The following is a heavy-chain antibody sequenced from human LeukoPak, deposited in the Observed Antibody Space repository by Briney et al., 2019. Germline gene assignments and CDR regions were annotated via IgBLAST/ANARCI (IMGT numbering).Heavy chain of an antibody. CDR2: IYYTGVT. J-gene: IGHJ6*04. CDR1: GGSISSHY. V-gene: IGHV4-59*11. CDR3: ARDNYYDSSGYVGMDV. D-gene: IGHD3-22*01. Sequence: SETLSLTCTVSGGSISSHYWSWIRQPPGKGLEGIGYIYYTGVTNYNPSLQTRVTISVDTSKHQFSLKLSSVTAADTAIYYCARDNYYDSSGYVGMDVWGKGTTVIVSS.